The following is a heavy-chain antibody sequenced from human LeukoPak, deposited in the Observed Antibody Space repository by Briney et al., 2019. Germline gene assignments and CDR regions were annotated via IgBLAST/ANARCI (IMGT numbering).Heavy chain of an antibody. Sequence: GGSLRLSCAASGFTFSNYAMSWVRQAPGKGLEWVSIITGSGGSTYYADSVRGRFTISRDNSKNTLYLQMNSLRAEDTAVYYCAKDGLYDSSGYYYPLGYWGQGTLVTVSS. V-gene: IGHV3-23*01. D-gene: IGHD3-22*01. CDR1: GFTFSNYA. CDR2: ITGSGGST. J-gene: IGHJ4*02. CDR3: AKDGLYDSSGYYYPLGY.